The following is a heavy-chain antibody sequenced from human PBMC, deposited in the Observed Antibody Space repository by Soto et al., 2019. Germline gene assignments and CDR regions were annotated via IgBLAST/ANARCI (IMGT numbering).Heavy chain of an antibody. CDR2: INPRSGSA. CDR3: AREVKEGLLDRGWFDP. J-gene: IGHJ5*02. Sequence: ASVKVSCKASGYSFTANYIHWVRQAPGQGLESLGWINPRSGSAKYAQKFQGRVTMTRDTSITTAYMDLTSLTSDDTAVYYCAREVKEGLLDRGWFDPWGQGTQVTVS. D-gene: IGHD3-3*01. V-gene: IGHV1-2*02. CDR1: GYSFTANY.